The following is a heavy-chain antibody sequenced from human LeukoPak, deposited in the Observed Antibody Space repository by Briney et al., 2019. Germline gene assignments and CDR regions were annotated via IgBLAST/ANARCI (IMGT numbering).Heavy chain of an antibody. Sequence: GGSLRLSCAASGLTVSNNYMSWVRQAPGKGLGWVSVIYSGDTTYYADSVKGRFTISRDNSKTTLYLQMNSLRAEDTAVYYCARITMVRGTHAFDIWGQGTMVTVSS. CDR1: GLTVSNNY. CDR3: ARITMVRGTHAFDI. D-gene: IGHD3-10*01. J-gene: IGHJ3*02. V-gene: IGHV3-66*01. CDR2: IYSGDTT.